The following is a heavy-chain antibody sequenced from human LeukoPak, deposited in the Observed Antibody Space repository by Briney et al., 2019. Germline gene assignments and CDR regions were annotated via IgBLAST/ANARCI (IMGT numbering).Heavy chain of an antibody. Sequence: ASVKPSCNASGYTFTSYGISWVRQAPGQGLEWMGWISAYNGNTNYAQKLQGRVTMTTDTSTSTAYMELRSLRSDDTAVYYCARDGYYDILTGSDSNWFDPWGQGTLVTVSS. CDR3: ARDGYYDILTGSDSNWFDP. CDR1: GYTFTSYG. CDR2: ISAYNGNT. J-gene: IGHJ5*02. V-gene: IGHV1-18*01. D-gene: IGHD3-9*01.